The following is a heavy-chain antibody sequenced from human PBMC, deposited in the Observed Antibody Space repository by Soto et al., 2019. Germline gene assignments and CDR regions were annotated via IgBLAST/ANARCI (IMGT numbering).Heavy chain of an antibody. CDR1: GFTFSSYG. J-gene: IGHJ6*02. V-gene: IGHV3-33*01. CDR3: ARDREVRGVISRYYGMDV. CDR2: IWYDGSNK. Sequence: PGGSLRLSCAASGFTFSSYGMHWVRQAPGKGLEWVAVIWYDGSNKYYADSVKGRFTISRDNSKNTLYLQMNSLRAEDTAVYYCARDREVRGVISRYYGMDVWGQGTTVTVSS. D-gene: IGHD3-10*01.